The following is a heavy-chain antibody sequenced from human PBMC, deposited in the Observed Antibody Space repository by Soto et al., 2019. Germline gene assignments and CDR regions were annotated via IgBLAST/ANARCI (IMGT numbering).Heavy chain of an antibody. J-gene: IGHJ4*02. CDR1: GFTFSTYS. D-gene: IGHD3-10*01. V-gene: IGHV3-21*01. CDR2: ISRTNSYR. Sequence: EVQLVESGGGLVKPGGSLRLSCAASGFTFSTYSMNWVRQAPGKGLEWVSSISRTNSYRYYTDSVKGRFTISRDNAKNSLYLQMNSLRAEDTSVYYCARGVYYGSGSLEPLDYWGQGTLVTVSS. CDR3: ARGVYYGSGSLEPLDY.